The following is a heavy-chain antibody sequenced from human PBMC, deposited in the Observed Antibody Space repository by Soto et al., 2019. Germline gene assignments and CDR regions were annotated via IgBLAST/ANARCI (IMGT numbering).Heavy chain of an antibody. V-gene: IGHV4-31*03. D-gene: IGHD2-15*01. Sequence: QVQLQESGPGLVKPSQTLSLTCTVSGGSISSGGYYWSWIRQHPGKGLEWIGYIYYSGSTYYNPSIKSRGTISVDTSKNQFSLKLSSVTAADTAVYYCARGILVVAAGKTNWFDPWGQGTLVTVSS. CDR3: ARGILVVAAGKTNWFDP. CDR1: GGSISSGGYY. CDR2: IYYSGST. J-gene: IGHJ5*02.